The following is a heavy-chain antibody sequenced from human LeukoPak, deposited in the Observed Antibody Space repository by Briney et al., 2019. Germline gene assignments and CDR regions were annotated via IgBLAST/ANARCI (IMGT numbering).Heavy chain of an antibody. J-gene: IGHJ4*02. Sequence: ASVKVSCKASGYTFTSYYMHWVRQAPGQGLEWMGIINPSGGSTSYAQKFQGRVTMTRDTSTSTVYMELSSLRSEDTAVYYCARDYTRRGSYSPPGYWGQGTLVTVSS. D-gene: IGHD1-26*01. V-gene: IGHV1-46*01. CDR1: GYTFTSYY. CDR3: ARDYTRRGSYSPPGY. CDR2: INPSGGST.